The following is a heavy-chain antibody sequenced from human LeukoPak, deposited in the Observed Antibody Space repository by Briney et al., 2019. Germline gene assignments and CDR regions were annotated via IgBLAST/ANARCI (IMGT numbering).Heavy chain of an antibody. V-gene: IGHV3-48*03. D-gene: IGHD1-26*01. CDR3: ARDSSGSYHFDY. CDR1: GFTFSSFE. J-gene: IGHJ4*02. Sequence: PGGSLRLSCGASGFTFSSFEMNWVRQAPGKGLEWVSYISSSGSTIYYADSVKGRFTISRDNSKNTLYLQMNSLRAEDTAVYYCARDSSGSYHFDYWGQGTLVTVSS. CDR2: ISSSGSTI.